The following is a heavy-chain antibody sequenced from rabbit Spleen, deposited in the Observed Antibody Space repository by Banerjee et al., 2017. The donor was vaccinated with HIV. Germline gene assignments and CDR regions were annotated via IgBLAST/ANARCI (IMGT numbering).Heavy chain of an antibody. CDR2: INAITGKA. CDR1: GFSFSNKAV. Sequence: ELVESGGGLVQPGGSLKLSCTASGFSFSNKAVMCWVRQAPGKGLEWIACINAITGKAVYANWAKGRFTISKTSSTTVTLHMTSLTAADTATYFCARDTSSSFSSYGMDLWGPGTLVTVS. CDR3: ARDTSSSFSSYGMDL. V-gene: IGHV1S45*01. D-gene: IGHD1-1*01. J-gene: IGHJ6*01.